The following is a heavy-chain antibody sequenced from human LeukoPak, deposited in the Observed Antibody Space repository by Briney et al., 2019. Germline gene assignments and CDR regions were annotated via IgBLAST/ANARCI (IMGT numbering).Heavy chain of an antibody. D-gene: IGHD1-1*01. CDR3: ARESGDWNREYYYYFYGMDV. J-gene: IGHJ6*02. V-gene: IGHV3-48*03. CDR1: GFTFSSYE. Sequence: PGGSLRLSCAASGFTFSSYEMNWVRQAPGKGLEWVSYISSSGSTIYYADSVKGRFTISRDNAKNSLYLQMNSLRAEDTAVYYCARESGDWNREYYYYFYGMDVWGQGNTVTVSS. CDR2: ISSSGSTI.